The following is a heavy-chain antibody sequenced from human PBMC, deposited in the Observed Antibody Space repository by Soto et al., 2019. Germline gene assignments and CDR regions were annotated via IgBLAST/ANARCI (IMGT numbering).Heavy chain of an antibody. D-gene: IGHD4-17*01. CDR2: IYYSGST. Sequence: SETLSLTCTVSGGSISSYYWSWIRQPPGKGLEWIGYIYYSGSTNYNPSLKSRVTISVDTSKNQFSLKLSSVTAADTAVYYCARINYGDYPYYYYYYMDVWGKGTTVTVSS. CDR3: ARINYGDYPYYYYYYMDV. V-gene: IGHV4-59*08. J-gene: IGHJ6*03. CDR1: GGSISSYY.